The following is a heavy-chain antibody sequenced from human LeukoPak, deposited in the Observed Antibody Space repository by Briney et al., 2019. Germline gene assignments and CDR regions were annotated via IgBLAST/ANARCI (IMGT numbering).Heavy chain of an antibody. V-gene: IGHV4-30-4*01. D-gene: IGHD3-10*01. Sequence: SQTLSLTCTVSGGSISSGDYYWSWIRQPPGKGLEWIGYIYYSVSTYYNPSLKSRVTISVDTSKNQFSLKLSSVTAADTAVYYCARDDGSGSYSDYWGQGTLVTVSS. CDR2: IYYSVST. CDR1: GGSISSGDYY. CDR3: ARDDGSGSYSDY. J-gene: IGHJ4*02.